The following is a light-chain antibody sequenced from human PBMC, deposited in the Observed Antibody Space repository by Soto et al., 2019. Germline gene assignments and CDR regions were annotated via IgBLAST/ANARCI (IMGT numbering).Light chain of an antibody. CDR3: QQTYSRVRT. CDR2: AAS. CDR1: QSISSY. Sequence: DIEITQSPSSLSASVGDRVTITCRASQSISSYLNWYQQKPGKAPKLLIYAASNLQGGVTSRFSGSGSGTDFTLPISSLQPEDSATYYCQQTYSRVRTFGQGTKVDIK. J-gene: IGKJ1*01. V-gene: IGKV1-39*01.